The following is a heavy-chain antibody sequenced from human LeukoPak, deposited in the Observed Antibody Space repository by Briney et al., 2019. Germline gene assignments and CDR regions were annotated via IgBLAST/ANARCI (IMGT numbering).Heavy chain of an antibody. CDR3: ARGWIEMPTVYFDY. J-gene: IGHJ4*02. V-gene: IGHV1-18*01. Sequence: ASVKVSCKASDYTFTSYGISWVRQAPGQGLEWMGWISPYNGDTKYTQKLQGRVTMTADTSTRTAYMELRSLRSDDTAVYYCARGWIEMPTVYFDYWGQGTLVSVFS. D-gene: IGHD5-24*01. CDR2: ISPYNGDT. CDR1: DYTFTSYG.